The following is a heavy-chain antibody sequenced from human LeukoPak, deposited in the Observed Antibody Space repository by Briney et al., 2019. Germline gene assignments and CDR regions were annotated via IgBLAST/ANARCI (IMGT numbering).Heavy chain of an antibody. CDR3: AKAFREYGSSTYSSFDI. Sequence: GGSLRLSCAASGFTFSSYAMSWVRQAPGKGLQWVSTITGTTHYADSVRGRFTISRDNSKNILYLQTNSLSTEDTAIYYCAKAFREYGSSTYSSFDIWGQGTVETVSS. CDR1: GFTFSSYA. J-gene: IGHJ3*02. CDR2: ITGTT. V-gene: IGHV3-23*01. D-gene: IGHD6-13*01.